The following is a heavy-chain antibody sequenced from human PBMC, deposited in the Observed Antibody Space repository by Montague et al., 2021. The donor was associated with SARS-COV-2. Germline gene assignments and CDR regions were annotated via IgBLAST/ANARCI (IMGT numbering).Heavy chain of an antibody. V-gene: IGHV4-4*07. Sequence: GSTVYNPSLQGRVTMSVDTSKNQFSLNLTSVTAADTAVYYCAREPVTAAGAVDYWGPGTLVIVS. J-gene: IGHJ4*02. D-gene: IGHD6-13*01. CDR2: GST. CDR3: AREPVTAAGAVDY.